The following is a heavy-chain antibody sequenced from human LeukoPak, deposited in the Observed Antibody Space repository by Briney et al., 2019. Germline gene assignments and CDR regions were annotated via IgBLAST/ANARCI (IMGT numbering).Heavy chain of an antibody. J-gene: IGHJ6*02. V-gene: IGHV3-21*01. CDR3: AREIFDFFAGMDV. Sequence: GGSLRLSCAASGFTFSSYSMNWVRQAPGKGLEWVSSISSSSSYIYYADSVKGRFTISRDNAENSLYLQMNSLRAEDTAVYYCAREIFDFFAGMDVWGQGTTVTVSS. CDR1: GFTFSSYS. CDR2: ISSSSSYI. D-gene: IGHD3-3*01.